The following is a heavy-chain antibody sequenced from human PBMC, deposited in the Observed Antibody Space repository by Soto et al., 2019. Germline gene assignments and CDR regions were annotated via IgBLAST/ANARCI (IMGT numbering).Heavy chain of an antibody. J-gene: IGHJ4*02. CDR3: ARDIGGYIH. Sequence: PSETLSLTCTVSGGSISSGGYYWSWIRQHPGKGLEWIGYIYYRGSTNYNPSLRSRVTISVDTSKNQFSLKLTSVTAADTAVYYCARDIGGYIHWGQGIVVTVSS. CDR2: IYYRGST. V-gene: IGHV4-61*08. D-gene: IGHD6-13*01. CDR1: GGSISSGGYY.